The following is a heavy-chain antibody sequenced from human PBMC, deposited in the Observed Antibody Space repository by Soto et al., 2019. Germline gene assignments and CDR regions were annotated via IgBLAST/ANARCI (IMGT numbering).Heavy chain of an antibody. CDR2: IYYSGST. Sequence: LSLTFTVSGGSVSSGSYYWSWIRQPPGKGLEWIGYIYYSGSTNYNPSLKSRVTILVDTSKNQFSLKLSSVTAADTAVYYCARAVGGSCAFDIWGQGTMVTVSS. CDR1: GGSVSSGSYY. V-gene: IGHV4-61*01. CDR3: ARAVGGSCAFDI. J-gene: IGHJ3*02. D-gene: IGHD6-13*01.